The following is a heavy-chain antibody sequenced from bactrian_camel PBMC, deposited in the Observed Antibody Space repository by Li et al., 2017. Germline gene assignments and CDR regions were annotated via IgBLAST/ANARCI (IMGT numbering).Heavy chain of an antibody. CDR3: VAAPLACPARDWQDYNY. J-gene: IGHJ4*01. CDR1: GYIYSGNC. Sequence: VQLVESGGGSVQAGGSLRLSCAASGYIYSGNCVAWIRQAPAKEREGVASIDRSGRTTYAESVKGRFTLSMDADTLYLQMNSLKPEDSAMYYCVAAPLACPARDWQDYNYWGQGTQVT. V-gene: IGHV3S53*01. CDR2: IDRSGRT. D-gene: IGHD5*01.